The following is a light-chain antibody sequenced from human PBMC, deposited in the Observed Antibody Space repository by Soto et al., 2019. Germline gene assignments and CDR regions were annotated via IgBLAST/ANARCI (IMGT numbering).Light chain of an antibody. Sequence: EILLTQCPATLSLSPGERATLSCGASQSVDSYLAWYQQKPGQAPRLLIYGTSSRATGIPDRFSGSGSGTDFTLTISRLEPEDFAVYYCQQYGNSPITFGQGTRLEIK. CDR3: QQYGNSPIT. CDR1: QSVDSY. J-gene: IGKJ5*01. V-gene: IGKV3-20*01. CDR2: GTS.